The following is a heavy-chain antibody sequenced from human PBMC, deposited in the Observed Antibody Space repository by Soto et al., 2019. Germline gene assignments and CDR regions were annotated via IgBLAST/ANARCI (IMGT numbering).Heavy chain of an antibody. D-gene: IGHD3-10*01. V-gene: IGHV3-33*05. CDR3: ARIGQGVHVGNGFDP. CDR2: LTHDGSKS. J-gene: IGHJ5*02. CDR1: GFRLNGYA. Sequence: QVQLVESGGGVVQPGTSLRLSCAASGFRLNGYAMNWVRQARGKGPEWLASLTHDGSKSDYAESVRGRLTISRDTSQNTVYLQMNSLRLDDTAVSYCARIGQGVHVGNGFDPWGQGTLVTVAS.